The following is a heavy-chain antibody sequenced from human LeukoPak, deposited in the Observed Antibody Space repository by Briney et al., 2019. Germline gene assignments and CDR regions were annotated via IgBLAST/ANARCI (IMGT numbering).Heavy chain of an antibody. CDR1: GFTFSSYA. D-gene: IGHD3-3*01. CDR3: ARVESVYYDFWSGPNYYGMDV. Sequence: PGRSLRLSCAASGFTFSSYAMHWVRQAPGKGLEWVAVISYDGSNKYYADSVKGRFTISRDNSKNTLYLQMNSLRAEDTAVYYCARVESVYYDFWSGPNYYGMDVWGQGTTVTVSS. J-gene: IGHJ6*02. V-gene: IGHV3-30-3*01. CDR2: ISYDGSNK.